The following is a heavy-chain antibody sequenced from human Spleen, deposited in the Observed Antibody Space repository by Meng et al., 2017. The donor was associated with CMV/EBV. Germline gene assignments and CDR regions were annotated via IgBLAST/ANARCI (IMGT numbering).Heavy chain of an antibody. CDR3: ASTPLWFGKLLRYYYYGMDV. J-gene: IGHJ6*02. V-gene: IGHV1-69*05. CDR2: IIPIFGTA. Sequence: SVKVSCKASGCTFSSYDISWVRQAPGQGLEWMGGIIPIFGTANYAQKFQGRVTITTDESTNTAYMELSSLRSEDTAVYYCASTPLWFGKLLRYYYYGMDVWGQGTTVTVSS. CDR1: GCTFSSYD. D-gene: IGHD3-10*01.